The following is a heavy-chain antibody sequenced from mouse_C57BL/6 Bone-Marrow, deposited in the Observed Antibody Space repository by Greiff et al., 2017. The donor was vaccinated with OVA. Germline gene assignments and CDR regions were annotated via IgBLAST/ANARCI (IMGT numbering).Heavy chain of an antibody. CDR1: GYTFTSYW. J-gene: IGHJ2*01. V-gene: IGHV1-69*01. D-gene: IGHD2-10*01. CDR3: ARTYYGNYWYFDY. CDR2: IDPSDSYT. Sequence: QVQLKQPGAELVMPGASVKLSCKASGYTFTSYWMHWVKQRPGQGLEWIGEIDPSDSYTNYNQKFKGKSTLTVDKSSSTAYRQLSSLTSEDSAVYYCARTYYGNYWYFDYWGQGTTLTVSS.